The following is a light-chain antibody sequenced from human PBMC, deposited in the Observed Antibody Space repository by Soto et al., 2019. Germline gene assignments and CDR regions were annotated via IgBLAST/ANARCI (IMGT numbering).Light chain of an antibody. V-gene: IGKV3-15*01. J-gene: IGKJ1*01. CDR3: QQYQILWT. CDR1: QSVSSK. Sequence: MVMTHATDTLSLSPVERATLACRASQSVSSKLALYQQKPGQAPRLLIYDTSTRATGIPAIFSGSGSGTEFTLTSGSLQAEDSAVYYWQQYQILWTFGQGTKVDIK. CDR2: DTS.